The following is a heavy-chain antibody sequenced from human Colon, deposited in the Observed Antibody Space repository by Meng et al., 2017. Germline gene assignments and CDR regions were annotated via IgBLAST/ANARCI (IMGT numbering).Heavy chain of an antibody. Sequence: GESLKISCAASGFAFSAHWMHWVRQSEERGLEWVALIKTDGSITGYADSVKGRFTISRDNAKNMLYLQMNSLRAEDTAVYYCARDLHYGTSASWGQGTRVTVSS. J-gene: IGHJ5*02. D-gene: IGHD3-16*01. V-gene: IGHV3-74*01. CDR2: IKTDGSIT. CDR1: GFAFSAHW. CDR3: ARDLHYGTSAS.